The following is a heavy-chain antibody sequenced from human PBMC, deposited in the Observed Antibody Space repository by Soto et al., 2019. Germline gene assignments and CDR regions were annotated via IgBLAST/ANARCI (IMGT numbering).Heavy chain of an antibody. V-gene: IGHV2-5*02. J-gene: IGHJ4*02. CDR2: TYWDDDN. CDR3: VPLLFMEPGDY. D-gene: IGHD3-3*01. Sequence: QITLQESGPTLVKPTQTLTLTCTFSGFSLSTVGVGVGWIRQPPGKALEWLALTYWDDDNRYRPSLRHRLTITKDIYTNQVVITLADVDPVDTDTYYCVPLLFMEPGDYWGQGILVTVSS. CDR1: GFSLSTVGVG.